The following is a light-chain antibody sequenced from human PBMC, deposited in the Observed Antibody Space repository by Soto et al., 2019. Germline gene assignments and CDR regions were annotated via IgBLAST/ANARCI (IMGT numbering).Light chain of an antibody. Sequence: QAVVTQEPSLTVSPGGTVTLTCGSSTGAVTSGHYPYWFQQKPGQAPRTLISDTSNKHSWTPARFSGSLLGGKAALTLSGAQPEDEAEYYCLLSYSGARVFGGGTKL. CDR1: TGAVTSGHY. CDR2: DTS. V-gene: IGLV7-46*01. J-gene: IGLJ3*02. CDR3: LLSYSGARV.